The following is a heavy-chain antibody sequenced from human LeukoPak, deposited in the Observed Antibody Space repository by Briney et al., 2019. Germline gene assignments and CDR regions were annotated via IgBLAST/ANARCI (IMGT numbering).Heavy chain of an antibody. V-gene: IGHV4-61*08. CDR3: ARGGGYSSGLSY. D-gene: IGHD6-19*01. Sequence: SQTLSLTCTVSGGSISSGDYYWSWIRQPPGKGLEWIGYIYYSGSTNYNPSLKSRVTISVDTSKNQFSLKLSSVTAADTAVYYCARGGGYSSGLSYWGQGALVTVSS. CDR2: IYYSGST. CDR1: GGSISSGDYY. J-gene: IGHJ4*02.